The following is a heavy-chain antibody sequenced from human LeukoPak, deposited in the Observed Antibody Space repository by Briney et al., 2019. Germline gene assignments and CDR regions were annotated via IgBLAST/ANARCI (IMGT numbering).Heavy chain of an antibody. J-gene: IGHJ6*03. V-gene: IGHV4-59*11. Sequence: PSETLSLTCTVSGGSISSLYWSWTRQPPGKALEWIGFIYYSGTTNYNPSLKSRVTISLDTSKNQFSLKLSSVTAADTAVYYCARDRKFIGSSFYYYYMDVWGKGTTVIVSS. CDR1: GGSISSLY. CDR2: IYYSGTT. D-gene: IGHD1-14*01. CDR3: ARDRKFIGSSFYYYYMDV.